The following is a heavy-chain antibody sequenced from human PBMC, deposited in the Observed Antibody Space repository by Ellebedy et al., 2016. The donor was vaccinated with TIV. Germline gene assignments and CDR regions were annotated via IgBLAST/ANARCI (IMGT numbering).Heavy chain of an antibody. CDR3: AKVQTVGALHEAFDI. V-gene: IGHV3-23*01. Sequence: GESLKISCAASGFTFSSYAMSWVRQAPGKGLEWVSGISGSGGSTYYADSVKGRFTISRDNSKNTLYLQMNSLRAEDTAVYYCAKVQTVGALHEAFDIWGQGTMVTVSS. CDR1: GFTFSSYA. D-gene: IGHD1-26*01. CDR2: ISGSGGST. J-gene: IGHJ3*02.